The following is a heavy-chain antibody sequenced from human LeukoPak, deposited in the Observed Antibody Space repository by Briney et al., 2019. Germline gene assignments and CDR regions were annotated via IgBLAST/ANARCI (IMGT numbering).Heavy chain of an antibody. CDR1: GGSINSGSYY. CDR2: VYSTGHT. Sequence: PSETLSPTCTVSGGSINSGSYYWSWLPQPAGKGREWIGRVYSTGHTNYNPSLKSRISISMDTSDNQFSLKLNSVTAADTAVYCCARDRVCYSHNSGSYYFFDLWGRGTLVTVSS. V-gene: IGHV4-61*02. D-gene: IGHD3-22*01. J-gene: IGHJ2*01. CDR3: ARDRVCYSHNSGSYYFFDL.